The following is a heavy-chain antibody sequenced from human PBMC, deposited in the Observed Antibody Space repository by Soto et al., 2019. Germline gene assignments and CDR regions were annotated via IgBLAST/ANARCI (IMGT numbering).Heavy chain of an antibody. CDR1: GGTFSSYA. V-gene: IGHV1-69*06. CDR3: ARLRGDSRTSCYPLCYYCGMDV. D-gene: IGHD2-2*01. J-gene: IGHJ6*02. CDR2: IIPIFGTA. Sequence: ASVKVSCKASGGTFSSYAISWVRQAPGEGLEWMGGIIPIFGTANYAQKFQGRVTITADKSTSTAYMELSSLRSEDTAVYYCARLRGDSRTSCYPLCYYCGMDVWGQGTTVTVSS.